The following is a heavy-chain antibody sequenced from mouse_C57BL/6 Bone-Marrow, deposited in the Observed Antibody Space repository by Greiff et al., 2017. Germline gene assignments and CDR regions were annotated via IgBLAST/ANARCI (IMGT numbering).Heavy chain of an antibody. J-gene: IGHJ4*01. Sequence: EVHLVESGGGLVQPGGSLKLSCAASGFTFSDYYMYWVRQTPEKRLEWVAYISNGGGSTYYPDTVKGRFTISRDNAKNTLYLQMSRLKSEDTAMYYCARLLGYYAMYYWGQGTSVTVSS. CDR1: GFTFSDYY. CDR2: ISNGGGST. D-gene: IGHD4-1*01. CDR3: ARLLGYYAMYY. V-gene: IGHV5-12*01.